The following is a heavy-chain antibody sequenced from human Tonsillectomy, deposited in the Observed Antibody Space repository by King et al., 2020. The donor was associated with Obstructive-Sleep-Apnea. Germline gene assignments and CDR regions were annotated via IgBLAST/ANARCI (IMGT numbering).Heavy chain of an antibody. CDR1: GFTXDLYA. D-gene: IGHD4-23*01. V-gene: IGHV3-9*01. J-gene: IGHJ6*02. CDR2: XSLDTNRI. CDR3: GKDLTPGGMDV. Sequence: VQXVESGGXLVQPGGSLRLXCEVSGFTXDLYAMHWXRQAPGXGLEWVSGXSLDTNRIDYADSVKGRFTVSRDKAKNSLYLQMNSLRPEDTALYYCGKDLTPGGMDVWGQGTTVTVSS.